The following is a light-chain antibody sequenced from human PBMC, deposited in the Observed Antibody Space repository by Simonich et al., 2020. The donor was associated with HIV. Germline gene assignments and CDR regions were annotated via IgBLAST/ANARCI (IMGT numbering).Light chain of an antibody. V-gene: IGKV1-5*01. CDR2: AAS. CDR1: QSISSW. Sequence: DIQMTQSPSTLSASVGDRVTITCRASQSISSWLAWYQQKPGKAPKLLIYAASTLQSGGPSRFSGSGSGTDFTLTISCLQSEDFATYSCQQYYSYPRTFGQGTKVEIK. J-gene: IGKJ1*01. CDR3: QQYYSYPRT.